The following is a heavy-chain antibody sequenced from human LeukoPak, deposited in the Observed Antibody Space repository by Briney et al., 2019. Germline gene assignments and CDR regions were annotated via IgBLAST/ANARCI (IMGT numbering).Heavy chain of an antibody. CDR3: AKDELEYSSSSSFDY. D-gene: IGHD6-6*01. CDR2: ISGSGGST. J-gene: IGHJ4*02. CDR1: GFTFSDYW. Sequence: GSLRLSCVASGFTFSDYWMSWVRQAPGKGLEWVSAISGSGGSTYYADSVKGRFTISRDNSKNTLYLQMNSLRAEDTAVYYCAKDELEYSSSSSFDYWGQGTLVTVSS. V-gene: IGHV3-23*01.